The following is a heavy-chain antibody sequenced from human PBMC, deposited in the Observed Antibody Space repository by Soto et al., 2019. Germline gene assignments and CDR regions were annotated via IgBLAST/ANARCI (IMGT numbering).Heavy chain of an antibody. CDR1: GFTFSSYS. D-gene: IGHD6-13*01. CDR3: ARDRGDSGYSSSWYPHYYYGIEV. Sequence: XGSLRLSCAASGFTFSSYSMNWVRQAPGRGLEWVSSISSSSSYIYYADSVKGRFTISRDNAKNSLYLQMNSLRAEDTAVYYCARDRGDSGYSSSWYPHYYYGIEVWRQGTTVTVSS. J-gene: IGHJ6*02. V-gene: IGHV3-21*01. CDR2: ISSSSSYI.